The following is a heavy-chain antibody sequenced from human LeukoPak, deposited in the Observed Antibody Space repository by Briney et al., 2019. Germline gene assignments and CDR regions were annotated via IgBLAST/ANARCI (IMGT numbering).Heavy chain of an antibody. CDR1: GYTFTSYY. CDR3: ARAQQLVFGAFDI. J-gene: IGHJ3*02. CDR2: INPSGGST. D-gene: IGHD6-13*01. Sequence: ASVKVSCKASGYTFTSYYMHWVRQAPGQGLEWMGIINPSGGSTSYAQKFQGRVTMTRDTSTSTVYMELSSLRSDDTAVYYCARAQQLVFGAFDIWGQGTMVTVSS. V-gene: IGHV1-46*03.